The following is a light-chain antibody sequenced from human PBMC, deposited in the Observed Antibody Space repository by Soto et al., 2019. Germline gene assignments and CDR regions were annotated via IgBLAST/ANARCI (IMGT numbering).Light chain of an antibody. V-gene: IGKV3-20*01. Sequence: PGERATLSCRASRSFASSYLGWYQQKPGQAPRLLLYAASKRATGIPDRFSGSGSGTDFTLTINRLEPEDSAVYYCQQYGSSPPYTFGKGTKVDIK. CDR2: AAS. CDR1: RSFASSY. CDR3: QQYGSSPPYT. J-gene: IGKJ2*01.